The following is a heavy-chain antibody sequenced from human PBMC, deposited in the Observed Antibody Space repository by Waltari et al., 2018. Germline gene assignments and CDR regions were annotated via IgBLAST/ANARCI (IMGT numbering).Heavy chain of an antibody. CDR1: GFSLSTSGVG. D-gene: IGHD3-3*01. CDR3: AHSGVVSPGYMDV. J-gene: IGHJ6*03. V-gene: IGHV2-5*01. CDR2: IYWNDDK. Sequence: QITLKASGPTLVKPTQTLTLTCTFSGFSLSTSGVGVGWIRQPPGKALEWLALIYWNDDKSYNSSLKGRRTITKDTYKTQVVLTMNNMDPVDTATYYCAHSGVVSPGYMDVWGKGTTVTISS.